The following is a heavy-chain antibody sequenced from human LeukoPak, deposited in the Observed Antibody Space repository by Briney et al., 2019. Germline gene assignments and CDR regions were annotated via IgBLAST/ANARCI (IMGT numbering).Heavy chain of an antibody. CDR3: AKVRRLLWFGEPGPDY. CDR1: GFTFSSYA. Sequence: GGSLSLSCAASGFTFSSYAMSWVRQAPGKGLEWVSAISGSGGSTYYADSVKGRFTISRDNSKNTLYLQMNSLRAEDTAVYYCAKVRRLLWFGEPGPDYWGQGTLVTVSS. V-gene: IGHV3-23*01. D-gene: IGHD3-10*01. CDR2: ISGSGGST. J-gene: IGHJ4*02.